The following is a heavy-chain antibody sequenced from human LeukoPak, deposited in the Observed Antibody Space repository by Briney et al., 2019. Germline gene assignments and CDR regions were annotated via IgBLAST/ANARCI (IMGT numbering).Heavy chain of an antibody. Sequence: SETLSLTCTVSGGSISSYYWSWIRQPAGKGLEWIGRIYTSGSTNYNPSLKSRVTMSVDTSKNQFSLKLSSVTAADTAVYYCARDLSRLSGSYYAFDYWGQGTLVTVSS. J-gene: IGHJ4*02. CDR3: ARDLSRLSGSYYAFDY. CDR1: GGSISSYY. V-gene: IGHV4-4*07. CDR2: IYTSGST. D-gene: IGHD1-26*01.